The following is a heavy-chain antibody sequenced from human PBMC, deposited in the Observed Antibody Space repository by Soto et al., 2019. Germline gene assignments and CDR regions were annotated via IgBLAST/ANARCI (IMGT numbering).Heavy chain of an antibody. CDR2: IYYSGST. Sequence: SETLSLTCTVSGVSISSYYWSWIRQPPGKGLEWIGYIYYSGSTNYNPSLKSRVTISVDTSKTQFSLKLSSVTAADTAVYYCARVYDEYYYYYMDVWGKGTTVTVSS. V-gene: IGHV4-59*01. D-gene: IGHD5-12*01. J-gene: IGHJ6*03. CDR1: GVSISSYY. CDR3: ARVYDEYYYYYMDV.